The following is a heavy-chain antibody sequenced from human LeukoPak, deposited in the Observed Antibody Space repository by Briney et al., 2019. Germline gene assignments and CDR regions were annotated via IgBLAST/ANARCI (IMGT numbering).Heavy chain of an antibody. CDR2: TSLTGLT. CDR3: SRENGAFSPFGY. V-gene: IGHV4-4*02. CDR1: GGSISNTNW. Sequence: PSQTMSLTCGVSGGSISNTNWWSWVRQPPGQGLEWIGETSLTGLTHYNPSLESRVTVSLAKSKNQLSLNLTSVTAADTAVYYCSRENGAFSPFGYWGQGTLVTVLS. J-gene: IGHJ4*02. D-gene: IGHD2-8*01.